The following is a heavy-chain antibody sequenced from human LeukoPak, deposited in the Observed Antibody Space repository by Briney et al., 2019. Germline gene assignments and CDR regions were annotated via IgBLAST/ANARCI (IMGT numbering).Heavy chain of an antibody. V-gene: IGHV4-61*01. CDR3: ARDLAIFPFLEWFPNMDV. Sequence: PSETLSLTCTVSGGSISSRNYYWGWIRQPPGKGLEWIGYVYYSGSTNYNPSLKSRVTISVDTSKNQFSLKLSSVTAADTAVYYSARDLAIFPFLEWFPNMDVWGKGTTVTVSS. CDR1: GGSISSRNYY. CDR2: VYYSGST. J-gene: IGHJ6*03. D-gene: IGHD3-3*02.